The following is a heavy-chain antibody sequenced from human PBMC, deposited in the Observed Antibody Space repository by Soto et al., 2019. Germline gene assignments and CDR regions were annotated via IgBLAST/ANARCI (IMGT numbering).Heavy chain of an antibody. V-gene: IGHV1-69*08. Sequence: QDQLVQSGAEVKKPGSSVKVSCKASGGTFSSHTFSWVRQAPGQGLEWMGRIIPALGTATYAQKFQGRVTITADESATTVYMEPTSLRSEDTAVYYCARPDFGDYWYFDLWGRGTLVTVSS. J-gene: IGHJ2*01. CDR3: ARPDFGDYWYFDL. CDR2: IIPALGTA. CDR1: GGTFSSHT. D-gene: IGHD4-17*01.